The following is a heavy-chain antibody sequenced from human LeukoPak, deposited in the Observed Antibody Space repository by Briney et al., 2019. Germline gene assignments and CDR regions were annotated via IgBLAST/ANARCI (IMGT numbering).Heavy chain of an antibody. CDR2: ISYDGSNK. J-gene: IGHJ4*02. CDR3: AKAGYSSGWTRDYFDY. Sequence: GGSLRLSCAASGFTFSSYGMHGVRQAPGKGLEWVAVISYDGSNKYCADSVKGRFSISRDNSKNTLYLQMNSLRAEDTTVYYCAKAGYSSGWTRDYFDYWGQGTLVTVSS. D-gene: IGHD6-19*01. CDR1: GFTFSSYG. V-gene: IGHV3-30*18.